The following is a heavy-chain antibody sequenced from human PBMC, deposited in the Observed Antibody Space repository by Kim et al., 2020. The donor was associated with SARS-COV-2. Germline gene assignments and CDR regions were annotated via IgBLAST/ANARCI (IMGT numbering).Heavy chain of an antibody. Sequence: GESLKISCKGSGYSFTSYWIGWVRQMPGKGLEWMGIIYPGDSDTRYSPSFQGQVTISADKSISTAYLQWSSLKASDTAMYYCARRPGARSGFIYYGMDVWGQGTTGTVSS. V-gene: IGHV5-51*01. CDR3: ARRPGARSGFIYYGMDV. CDR2: IYPGDSDT. CDR1: GYSFTSYW. J-gene: IGHJ6*02. D-gene: IGHD6-19*01.